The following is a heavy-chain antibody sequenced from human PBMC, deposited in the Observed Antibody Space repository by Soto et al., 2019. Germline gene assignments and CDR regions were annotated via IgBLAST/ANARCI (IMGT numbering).Heavy chain of an antibody. Sequence: HPGGSLRLSCAASGFIVRDRYMTWVRQAPGKGLEWVSVVYSADKTDYADSVKGRFTISKDNSKNTLYLQMNTLRGEDTAIYYGGGCPGVLIDYWGQGTLVTVSP. V-gene: IGHV3-53*01. CDR3: GGCPGVLIDY. D-gene: IGHD3-16*01. CDR2: VYSADKT. CDR1: GFIVRDRY. J-gene: IGHJ4*02.